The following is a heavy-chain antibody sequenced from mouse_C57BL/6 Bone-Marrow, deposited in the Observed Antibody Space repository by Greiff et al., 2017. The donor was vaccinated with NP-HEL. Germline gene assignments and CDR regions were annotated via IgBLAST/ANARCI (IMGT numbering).Heavy chain of an antibody. V-gene: IGHV1-54*01. D-gene: IGHD2-4*01. CDR1: GYAFTNYL. J-gene: IGHJ3*01. Sequence: QVQLKQSGAELVRPGTSVKVSCKASGYAFTNYLIEWVKQRPGQGLEWIGVINPGSGGTNYNEKFQGKAKLTADKSSSTAYMQLSSLTSEDSAVYFCARGGIYYDYAWFAYWGQGTLVTVSA. CDR3: ARGGIYYDYAWFAY. CDR2: INPGSGGT.